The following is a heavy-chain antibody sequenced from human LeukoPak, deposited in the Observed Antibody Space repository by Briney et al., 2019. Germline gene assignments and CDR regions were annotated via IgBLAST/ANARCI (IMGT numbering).Heavy chain of an antibody. J-gene: IGHJ4*02. V-gene: IGHV1-69*04. D-gene: IGHD3-9*01. Sequence: GAXVTVSCKASGGTFTNYAINWVRQAPGQGLEWMGRIIPILDVTNYAQKFQGRVTITADQSTSTAYMELSSLRSEDTAVYYCARGGGVDILTGFQYWGQGTLVTVSS. CDR2: IIPILDVT. CDR3: ARGGGVDILTGFQY. CDR1: GGTFTNYA.